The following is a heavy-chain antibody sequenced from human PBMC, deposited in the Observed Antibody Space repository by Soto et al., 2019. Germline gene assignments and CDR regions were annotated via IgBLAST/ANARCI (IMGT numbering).Heavy chain of an antibody. Sequence: QVQLQESGPGLVKPSETLSLTCTVSGDSISNVYWSWIRQPAGKGLVSMGLVSASARTNYNPFPQSRVTMSLVTSKNQFSLRLTSVSAADTAVYFCATGMGLYLDLWGRGTLFIVSS. CDR2: VSASART. V-gene: IGHV4-4*07. CDR3: ATGMGLYLDL. D-gene: IGHD2-8*01. J-gene: IGHJ2*01. CDR1: GDSISNVY.